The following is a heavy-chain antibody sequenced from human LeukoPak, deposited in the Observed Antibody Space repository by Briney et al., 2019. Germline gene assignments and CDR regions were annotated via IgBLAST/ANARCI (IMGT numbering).Heavy chain of an antibody. CDR2: MNPNSGNT. J-gene: IGHJ4*02. V-gene: IGHV1-8*01. Sequence: ASVKVSCKASGYTFTSYDIYWVRQATGQGLEWMGWMNPNSGNTGYAQKFQGRVTMTRNTSISTAYMELSSLRSEDTAVYYCARGNSGYDLYYFDYWGQGTLVTVSS. D-gene: IGHD5-12*01. CDR1: GYTFTSYD. CDR3: ARGNSGYDLYYFDY.